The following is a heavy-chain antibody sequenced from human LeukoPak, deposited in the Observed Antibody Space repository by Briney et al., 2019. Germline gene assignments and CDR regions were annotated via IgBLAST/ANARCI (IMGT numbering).Heavy chain of an antibody. V-gene: IGHV3-23*01. D-gene: IGHD5-24*01. J-gene: IGHJ4*02. CDR2: ISGSGGST. CDR3: AQSSGRDKAPDDY. Sequence: GALRLSCAASGFTFSSYAMSWVRPAPGKGLEWVSAISGSGGSTYYADSVKGRFTISRDNSKNTLYLQMNSLRAEDTAVYYCAQSSGRDKAPDDYWGQGTLVTVSS. CDR1: GFTFSSYA.